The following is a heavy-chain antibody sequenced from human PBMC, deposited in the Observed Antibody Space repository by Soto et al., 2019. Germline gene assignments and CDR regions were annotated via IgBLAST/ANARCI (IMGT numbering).Heavy chain of an antibody. CDR1: GFTFSSYA. V-gene: IGHV3-23*01. Sequence: GGSLRLSCAASGFTFSSYAMSWVRQAPGKGLEWVSAISGSGGSTYYADSVKGRFTISRDNSKNTLYLQMNSLRAEDTAVYYCAKTFGAAAGEYYYYMDVWGKGTTVTVSS. D-gene: IGHD6-13*01. CDR2: ISGSGGST. CDR3: AKTFGAAAGEYYYYMDV. J-gene: IGHJ6*03.